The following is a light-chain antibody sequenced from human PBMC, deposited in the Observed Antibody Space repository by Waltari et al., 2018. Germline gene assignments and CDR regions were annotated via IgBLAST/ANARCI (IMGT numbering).Light chain of an antibody. CDR3: CSYAGTVV. J-gene: IGLJ2*01. CDR1: SSDVGTYNL. V-gene: IGLV2-23*02. Sequence: QSALTQPASVSGSPGQSITISCTGTSSDVGTYNLVSWYQHHPGKPPKLIISEVSKRPSGVSNRFSGSKSGNTASLTISGLQADDEADYYCCSYAGTVVFGGGTKLTVL. CDR2: EVS.